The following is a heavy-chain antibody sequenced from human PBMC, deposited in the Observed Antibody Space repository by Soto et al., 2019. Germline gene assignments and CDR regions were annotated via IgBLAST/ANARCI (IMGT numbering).Heavy chain of an antibody. Sequence: GESLKISCKGSGYSFTSYWIGWVRQMPGKGLEWMGIIYPGDSDTRYSPSFQGQVTISADKSISTAYLQWSSLKASDTAMYHCARPRYCSRGNCYSFDYWGQGTLVTVSS. J-gene: IGHJ4*02. CDR2: IYPGDSDT. CDR3: ARPRYCSRGNCYSFDY. V-gene: IGHV5-51*01. CDR1: GYSFTSYW. D-gene: IGHD2-15*01.